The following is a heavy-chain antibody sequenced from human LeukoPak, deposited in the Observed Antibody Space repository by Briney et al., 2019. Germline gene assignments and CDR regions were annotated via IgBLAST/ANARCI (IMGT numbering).Heavy chain of an antibody. CDR1: GFTFSDYY. Sequence: GGSLRLSCAASGFTFSDYYMSWIRQAPGKGLEWVSVIYSGGSTYYADSVKGRFTISRDNSKNTLYLQMNSLRPEDTAVYYCACDTSYGSYYYYYMDVWGKGTTVTVSS. V-gene: IGHV3-66*02. J-gene: IGHJ6*03. CDR3: ACDTSYGSYYYYYMDV. D-gene: IGHD5-18*01. CDR2: IYSGGST.